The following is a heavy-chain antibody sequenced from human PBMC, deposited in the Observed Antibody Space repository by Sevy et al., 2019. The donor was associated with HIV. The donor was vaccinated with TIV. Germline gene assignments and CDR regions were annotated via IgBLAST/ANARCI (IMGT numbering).Heavy chain of an antibody. J-gene: IGHJ4*02. CDR3: ASGRCSSTSCRHGY. CDR2: ISGSGGST. D-gene: IGHD2-2*01. V-gene: IGHV3-23*01. Sequence: GGSLRLSCAASGFTFSSYAMSWVRQAPGKGLEWVSAISGSGGSTYYADSVKGRFTISRDNSKNTRYLQMNSLRAEDTAVYYCASGRCSSTSCRHGYWGQGTLVTVSS. CDR1: GFTFSSYA.